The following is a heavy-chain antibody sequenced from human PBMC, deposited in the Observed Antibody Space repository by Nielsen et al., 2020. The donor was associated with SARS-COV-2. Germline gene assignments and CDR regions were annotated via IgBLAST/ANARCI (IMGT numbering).Heavy chain of an antibody. CDR3: ASHHYYDSSGYYYLPSL. J-gene: IGHJ4*02. CDR1: GYTFTSYY. CDR2: INPSGGST. D-gene: IGHD3-22*01. V-gene: IGHV1-46*01. Sequence: ASVKVSCKASGYTFTSYYMHWVRQAPGQGLEWIGIINPSGGSTSYAQKFQGRVTMTRDTSTSTVYMELSSLRSEDTAVYYCASHHYYDSSGYYYLPSLWGQGTLVTVSS.